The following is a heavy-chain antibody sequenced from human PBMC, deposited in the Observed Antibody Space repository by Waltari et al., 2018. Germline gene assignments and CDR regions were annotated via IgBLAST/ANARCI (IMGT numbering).Heavy chain of an antibody. D-gene: IGHD6-13*01. J-gene: IGHJ5*02. V-gene: IGHV1-69*12. CDR2: IIPIFGTA. Sequence: QVQLVQSGAEVKKPGSSVTVSCKPSGGTFSSYAISWVRQAPGQGLECMGGIIPIFGTANDAQKFQGRVTITADESTSTAYMELSSLRSEDTAVYYCATLPGYTTPNWFDPWGQGTLVTVSS. CDR1: GGTFSSYA. CDR3: ATLPGYTTPNWFDP.